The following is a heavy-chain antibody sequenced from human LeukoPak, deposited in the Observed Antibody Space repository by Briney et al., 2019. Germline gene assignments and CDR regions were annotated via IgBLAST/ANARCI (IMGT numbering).Heavy chain of an antibody. Sequence: PGGSLRLSCAASGFTFTNAWMSWVRQAPGKGLEWVGRIKSKTDGGTADYAAPVKGRFTISRGDSKNTLYLQMNSLKTEDTAVYYCTKYYYDSSGYLYYFYYWGQGTLVTVSS. CDR2: IKSKTDGGTA. CDR3: TKYYYDSSGYLYYFYY. CDR1: GFTFTNAW. J-gene: IGHJ4*02. V-gene: IGHV3-15*01. D-gene: IGHD3-22*01.